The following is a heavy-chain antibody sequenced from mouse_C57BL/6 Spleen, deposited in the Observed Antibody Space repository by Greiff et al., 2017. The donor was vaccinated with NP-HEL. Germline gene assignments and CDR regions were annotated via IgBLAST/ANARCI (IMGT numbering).Heavy chain of an antibody. CDR2: IDPSDSET. D-gene: IGHD1-1*01. Sequence: QVQLQQSGAELVRPGSSVKLSCKASGYTFTSYWMHWVKQRPIQGLEWIGNIDPSDSETHYNQKFKDKATLTVDKSSSTAYMQLSSLTSEDSAVYYCARVAYYGSRRGYFDVWGTGTTVTVSS. V-gene: IGHV1-52*01. CDR3: ARVAYYGSRRGYFDV. J-gene: IGHJ1*03. CDR1: GYTFTSYW.